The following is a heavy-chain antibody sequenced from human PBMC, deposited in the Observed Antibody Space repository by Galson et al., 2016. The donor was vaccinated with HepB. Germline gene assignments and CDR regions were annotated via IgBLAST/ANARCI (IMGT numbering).Heavy chain of an antibody. D-gene: IGHD6-25*01. CDR1: GFIVSDYW. CDR2: ISPDGTST. CDR3: AAHKRQRVSDYEDY. V-gene: IGHV3-74*01. Sequence: SLRLSCAASGFIVSDYWVHWVRQPPGKGLAWVSRISPDGTSTAYADSVKGRFTISRDNAKNPLYLQMNSLRAEDTAVYFCAAHKRQRVSDYEDYWGQGILVSVSS. J-gene: IGHJ4*02.